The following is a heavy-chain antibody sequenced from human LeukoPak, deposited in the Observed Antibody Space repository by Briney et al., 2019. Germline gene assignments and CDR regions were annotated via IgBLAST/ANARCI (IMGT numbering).Heavy chain of an antibody. D-gene: IGHD4-17*01. CDR3: ARDHGHDYGDYRDAFDI. CDR1: GYTFTSYG. V-gene: IGHV1-18*01. Sequence: ASVKVSCKASGYTFTSYGISWVRQAPGQGLEWMGWISAYNGNTNYAQKLQGRVTMTTDTSTSTAYMELRSLRSDDTAVYYCARDHGHDYGDYRDAFDIWGQGTMVTVSS. CDR2: ISAYNGNT. J-gene: IGHJ3*02.